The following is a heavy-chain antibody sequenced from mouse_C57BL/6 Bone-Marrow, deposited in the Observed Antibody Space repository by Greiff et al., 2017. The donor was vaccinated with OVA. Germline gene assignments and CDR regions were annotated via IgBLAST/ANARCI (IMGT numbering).Heavy chain of an antibody. V-gene: IGHV1-81*01. CDR1: GYTFTSSG. D-gene: IGHD2-10*02. CDR2: IYPSSGNP. J-gene: IGHJ2*01. CDR3: ARSEYGGY. Sequence: QVQLQPSGAELARPGASVKLSCKASGYTFTSSGISWVKQSTGQGLEWLGEIYPSSGNPSYHEKFQGKATLTADKSSSTAYMELRSLTSEDSAGDFCARSEYGGYWGQGTTLTVSS.